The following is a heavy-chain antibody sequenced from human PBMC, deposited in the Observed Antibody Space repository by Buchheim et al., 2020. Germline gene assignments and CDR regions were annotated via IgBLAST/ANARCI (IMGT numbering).Heavy chain of an antibody. CDR2: IYTSGST. CDR1: GGSISSGSYY. J-gene: IGHJ4*02. CDR3: AREGYDFWSGYLSSGLDY. V-gene: IGHV4-61*02. D-gene: IGHD3-3*01. Sequence: QLQLQESGSGLVKPSQTLSLTCTVSGGSISSGSYYWSWIRQPAGKGLEWIGRIYTSGSTNYNPSLKSRVTISVDTSKNQFSLKLSSVTAADTAVYYCAREGYDFWSGYLSSGLDYWGQGTL.